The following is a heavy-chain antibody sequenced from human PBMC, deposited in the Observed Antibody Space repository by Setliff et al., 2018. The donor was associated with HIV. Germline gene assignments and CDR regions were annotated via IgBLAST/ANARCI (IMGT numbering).Heavy chain of an antibody. J-gene: IGHJ4*02. Sequence: PSETLSLTCTVSGGSISSQYWSWIRQTPGKGLESIGYVYNSGGTNYNPSLKSRVTISVDTSKNQFSLKLSSVIAADTAVYYCARHAAGPDGPFDYWGQGTLVTVSS. CDR3: ARHAAGPDGPFDY. CDR2: VYNSGGT. CDR1: GGSISSQY. V-gene: IGHV4-59*08.